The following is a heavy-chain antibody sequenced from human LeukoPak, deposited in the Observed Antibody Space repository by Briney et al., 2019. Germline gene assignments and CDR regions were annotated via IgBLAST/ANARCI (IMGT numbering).Heavy chain of an antibody. V-gene: IGHV3-30*18. CDR1: GFTFSSYG. Sequence: QPGGSLRLSCAASGFTFSSYGMHWVRQAPGKGLEWVAVISYDGSNKYYADSVKGQFTISRDNSKNTLYLQMNSLRAEDTAVYYCAKDLGRGYCSSTSCYACDYWGQGTLVTVSS. CDR2: ISYDGSNK. CDR3: AKDLGRGYCSSTSCYACDY. J-gene: IGHJ4*02. D-gene: IGHD2-2*01.